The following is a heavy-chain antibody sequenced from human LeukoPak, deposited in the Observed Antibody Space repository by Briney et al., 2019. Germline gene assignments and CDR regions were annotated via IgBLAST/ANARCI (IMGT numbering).Heavy chain of an antibody. Sequence: GGSLRLSCAGPGFTFSSYSVNWVRQAPGKGLEWVSSISSSSSYIYFADSVKGRFTISRDNAKNSLYLQMNSLRAEDTAVYYCARDWGSGSIAYWGQGTLVTVSS. V-gene: IGHV3-21*01. J-gene: IGHJ4*02. CDR3: ARDWGSGSIAY. CDR2: ISSSSSYI. CDR1: GFTFSSYS. D-gene: IGHD3-10*01.